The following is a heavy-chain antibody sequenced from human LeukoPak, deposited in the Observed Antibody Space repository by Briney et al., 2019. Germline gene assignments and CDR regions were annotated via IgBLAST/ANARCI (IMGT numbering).Heavy chain of an antibody. CDR1: GDSINSYY. D-gene: IGHD3-3*01. J-gene: IGHJ6*03. CDR2: IHTSGST. V-gene: IGHV4-4*09. Sequence: SETLSLTCTVSGDSINSYYWSWIRQPPGKGLEWIGNIHTSGSTNYNPSLKSRVTISLDTSKKQFSLKLSSVTAPDTAVYYCARHFPFWSGYYPDHYYYMDVWGKGTTVTVSS. CDR3: ARHFPFWSGYYPDHYYYMDV.